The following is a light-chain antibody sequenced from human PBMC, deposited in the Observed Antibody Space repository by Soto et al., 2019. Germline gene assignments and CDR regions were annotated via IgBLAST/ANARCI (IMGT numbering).Light chain of an antibody. CDR2: AAS. Sequence: DIQMTQSPSSLSASVGDRVTITCRASQSISSYLNWYQQKPGKAPKLLLYAASSLQSGVPSRFSGSGSGTDCTVTISSMQPEDFATYYCQQSYSTPYTFGQGTKMEIK. CDR1: QSISSY. V-gene: IGKV1-39*01. J-gene: IGKJ2*01. CDR3: QQSYSTPYT.